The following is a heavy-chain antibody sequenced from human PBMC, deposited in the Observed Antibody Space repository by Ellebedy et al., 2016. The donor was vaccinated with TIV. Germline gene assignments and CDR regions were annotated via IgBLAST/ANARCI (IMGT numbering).Heavy chain of an antibody. V-gene: IGHV3-49*03. CDR2: IRSKAYGGTT. CDR3: TSSYYETVFDY. J-gene: IGHJ4*02. Sequence: PGGSLRLSCTASGFTFGDYAMSWFRQAPGKGREWVGFIRSKAYGGTTEYAASVKGRFTISRDDSKSIAYLQMNSLKTEDTAVYYCTSSYYETVFDYWGQGTLVTVSS. CDR1: GFTFGDYA. D-gene: IGHD3-22*01.